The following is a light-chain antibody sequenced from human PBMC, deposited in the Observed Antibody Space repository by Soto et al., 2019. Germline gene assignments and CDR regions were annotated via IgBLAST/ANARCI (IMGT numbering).Light chain of an antibody. CDR1: SSDVGGYNY. CDR2: DVS. V-gene: IGLV2-14*01. CDR3: SSYTSSSTPLHVV. J-gene: IGLJ2*01. Sequence: QSVLTQPASVSGSPGQSITISCTGTSSDVGGYNYVSWYQQHPGKAPKLMIYDVSNRPSGVSNRFSGSKSGNTASLTISGLQAEDEPDYYCSSYTSSSTPLHVVFGGGTKLTVL.